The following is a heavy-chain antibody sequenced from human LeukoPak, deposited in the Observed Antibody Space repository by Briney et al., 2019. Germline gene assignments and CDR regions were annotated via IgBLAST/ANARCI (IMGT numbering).Heavy chain of an antibody. Sequence: PGGSLRLSCAASGFTFSSYAMSWVRQAPGKGLEWVSAISGSGGSTYYADSVKGRFTISRDNSKNTLYLQMNSLRAEDTAVYYCAKDRSYYYDSSGYYPDAFDIWGRGTMVTVSS. J-gene: IGHJ3*02. D-gene: IGHD3-22*01. CDR1: GFTFSSYA. CDR3: AKDRSYYYDSSGYYPDAFDI. V-gene: IGHV3-23*01. CDR2: ISGSGGST.